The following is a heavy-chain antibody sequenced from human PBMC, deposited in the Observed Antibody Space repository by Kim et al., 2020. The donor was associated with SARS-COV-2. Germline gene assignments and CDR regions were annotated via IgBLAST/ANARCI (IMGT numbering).Heavy chain of an antibody. CDR3: AKASPLRRRHWGVGYFDI. CDR1: GFTFDGYA. V-gene: IGHV3-9*01. CDR2: ISWNSGSI. D-gene: IGHD3-16*01. Sequence: GGSLRLSCAASGFTFDGYAMHWVRQAPGKGLEWVSGISWNSGSIGYADSVKGRFTISRDNAKNSLYLQMNSLRAEDTALYYCAKASPLRRRHWGVGYFDIWGRGTMVTVSS. J-gene: IGHJ2*01.